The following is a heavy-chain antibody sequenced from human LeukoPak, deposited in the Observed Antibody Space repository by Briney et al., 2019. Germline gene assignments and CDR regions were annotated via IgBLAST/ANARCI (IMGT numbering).Heavy chain of an antibody. CDR2: ISGSGGST. D-gene: IGHD3-22*01. Sequence: GGSLRLSCAASGFTFSSYAISWVRQAPGKGLEWVSAISGSGGSTYYADSVKGRFTISRDNSKNTLYLQMNSLRAEDTAVYYCAKAQATYYYDSSGYYYDYWGQGTLVTVSS. J-gene: IGHJ4*02. V-gene: IGHV3-23*01. CDR3: AKAQATYYYDSSGYYYDY. CDR1: GFTFSSYA.